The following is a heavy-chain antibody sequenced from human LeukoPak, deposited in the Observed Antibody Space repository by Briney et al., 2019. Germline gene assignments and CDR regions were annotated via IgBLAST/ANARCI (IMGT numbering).Heavy chain of an antibody. V-gene: IGHV3-11*05. D-gene: IGHD5-24*01. Sequence: GGSLRLSCAASGFKFSDYYMNWIRQAPGKGLEWVSQTSKTSSYTNYADSVKGRFTISRDNARNSLYLQMNSLRAEDTAVYYCTREQWLPDYWGQGTLVTVSS. CDR3: TREQWLPDY. J-gene: IGHJ4*02. CDR1: GFKFSDYY. CDR2: TSKTSSYT.